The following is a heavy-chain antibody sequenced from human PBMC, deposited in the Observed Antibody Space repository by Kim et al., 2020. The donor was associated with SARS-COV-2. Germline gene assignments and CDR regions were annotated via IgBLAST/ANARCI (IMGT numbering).Heavy chain of an antibody. D-gene: IGHD4-17*01. CDR1: GFTFITSP. J-gene: IGHJ4*02. Sequence: LSLTCAASGFTFITSPMGWVRQAPGKGLEWVSRISWDGTRTYYADSVKGRVTMSSDKSKNTVYLHMNSLRVEDTAVYYCAKGVTNSGFDYWGQGAQVTVSS. V-gene: IGHV3-23*01. CDR2: ISWDGTRT. CDR3: AKGVTNSGFDY.